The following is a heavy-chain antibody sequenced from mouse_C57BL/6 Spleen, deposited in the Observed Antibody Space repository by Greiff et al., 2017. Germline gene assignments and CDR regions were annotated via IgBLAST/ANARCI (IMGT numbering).Heavy chain of an antibody. V-gene: IGHV1-22*01. D-gene: IGHD1-1*01. CDR1: GYTFTDYN. CDR2: INPNNGGT. J-gene: IGHJ3*01. CDR3: AREYSSGIFAY. Sequence: EVQLQQSGPELVKPGASVKMSCKASGYTFTDYNMHWVKQSHGKSLEWIGYINPNNGGTSYNQKFKGKATLTVNKAYSTAYMELRSLTSEDSAVYYCAREYSSGIFAYWGQGTLVTVSA.